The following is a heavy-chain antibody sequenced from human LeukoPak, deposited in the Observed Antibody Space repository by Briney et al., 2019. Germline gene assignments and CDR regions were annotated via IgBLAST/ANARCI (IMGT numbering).Heavy chain of an antibody. J-gene: IGHJ4*02. CDR1: GGSISSYY. D-gene: IGHD3-22*01. CDR2: IYYSGST. CDR3: ARLTTMIVGRAFDY. V-gene: IGHV4-59*01. Sequence: SETLSLTCTVSGGSISSYYWSWIRQPPGKGLEWIGYIYYSGSTNYNPSLKSRVTISVDTSKNQFSLKLSSVTAADTAVYYCARLTTMIVGRAFDYWGQGTLVIVSS.